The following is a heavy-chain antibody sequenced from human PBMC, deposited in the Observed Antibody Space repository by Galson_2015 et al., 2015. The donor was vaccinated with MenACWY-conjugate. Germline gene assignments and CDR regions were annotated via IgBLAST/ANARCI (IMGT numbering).Heavy chain of an antibody. V-gene: IGHV3-53*01. CDR1: GFTVSSNY. Sequence: SLRLSCAASGFTVSSNYMSWVRQAPGKGLEWVSVIYSGGNTYCADSVKGRFTISRDNSKITLYLQMNSLRAEDTAVYYCARDNPVDLWGRGTLVTVSS. CDR3: ARDNPVDL. J-gene: IGHJ2*01. CDR2: IYSGGNT.